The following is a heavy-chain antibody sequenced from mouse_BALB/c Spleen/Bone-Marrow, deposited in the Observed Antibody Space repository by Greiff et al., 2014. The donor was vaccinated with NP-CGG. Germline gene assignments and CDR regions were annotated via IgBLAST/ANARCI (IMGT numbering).Heavy chain of an antibody. D-gene: IGHD2-14*01. Sequence: EVQLQQSGPSLVKPSQTLSLTCSVTGDSITSGYWNWIRKFPGNKLEYMGYISYSGSTYYNPSLKSRISITRDTSKNQYYLQLNSVTTGDTATYYCARYNYRYDGGFAYWGQGTLVTVSA. CDR2: ISYSGST. J-gene: IGHJ3*01. CDR3: ARYNYRYDGGFAY. CDR1: GDSITSGY. V-gene: IGHV3-8*02.